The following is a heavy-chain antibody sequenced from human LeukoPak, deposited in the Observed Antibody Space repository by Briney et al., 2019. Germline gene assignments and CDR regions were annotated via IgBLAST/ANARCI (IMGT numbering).Heavy chain of an antibody. CDR1: GFTVSSTY. J-gene: IGHJ3*02. V-gene: IGHV3-53*04. CDR2: IYSGGST. CDR3: ARDSTSSGWGIDAFDI. D-gene: IGHD6-19*01. Sequence: QPGGSLRLSCAASGFTVSSTYMSWVRQAPGKGLEWVSVIYSGGSTYYADSVKGRFTISRHNSKNTLYLQMNSLRAEDTAVYYCARDSTSSGWGIDAFDIWGQGTMVTVSS.